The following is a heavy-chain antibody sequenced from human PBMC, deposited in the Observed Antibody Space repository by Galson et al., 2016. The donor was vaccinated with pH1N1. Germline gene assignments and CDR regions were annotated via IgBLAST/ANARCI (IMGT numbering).Heavy chain of an antibody. CDR1: GGSFSDYY. CDR3: ARGRYWNPFFEY. V-gene: IGHV4-34*01. D-gene: IGHD1-1*01. Sequence: SETLSLTCTVYGGSFSDYYWSWIRQPPGKGLEWIGEVNPSGSTIYNPSLNSRVIISADTSKNQFSLTLNSVTAADTAVYYCARGRYWNPFFEYWGQGTLATVSS. J-gene: IGHJ4*02. CDR2: VNPSGST.